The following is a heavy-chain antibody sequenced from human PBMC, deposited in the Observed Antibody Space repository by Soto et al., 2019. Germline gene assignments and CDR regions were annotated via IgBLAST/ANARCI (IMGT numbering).Heavy chain of an antibody. J-gene: IGHJ6*03. Sequence: PSETLSLTCAVYGGSFSGYYWSWIRQPPGKGLEWIGEINHSGSTNYNPSLKSRVTISVDTSKNQFSLKLSSVTAADTAVYYCARGRQPFHYYYYIDVWGKGTTVTVSS. D-gene: IGHD3-16*01. CDR1: GGSFSGYY. CDR2: INHSGST. V-gene: IGHV4-34*01. CDR3: ARGRQPFHYYYYIDV.